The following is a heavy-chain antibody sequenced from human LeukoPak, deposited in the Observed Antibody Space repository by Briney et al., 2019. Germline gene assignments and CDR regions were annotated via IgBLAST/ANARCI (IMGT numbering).Heavy chain of an antibody. Sequence: GGSLRLSCAASGFTFSSFGMHWVRQAPGQGLEWVAFIRYDGTNKYYADSVKGRFTISRDNSKNTLSLQMNSLRAEDTAVYYCASEGYGGNSDAFDIWGQGTMVTVS. CDR1: GFTFSSFG. V-gene: IGHV3-30*02. CDR2: IRYDGTNK. D-gene: IGHD4-23*01. CDR3: ASEGYGGNSDAFDI. J-gene: IGHJ3*02.